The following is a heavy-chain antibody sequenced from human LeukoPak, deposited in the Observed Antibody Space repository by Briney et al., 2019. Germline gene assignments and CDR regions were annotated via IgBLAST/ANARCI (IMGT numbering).Heavy chain of an antibody. CDR1: GYTFTGYY. D-gene: IGHD3-9*01. V-gene: IGHV1-2*02. CDR2: IDPNSGGT. J-gene: IGHJ4*02. Sequence: ASVKVSCKASGYTFTGYYMHWVRQAPGQGPEWMGWIDPNSGGTNYPQKFQGRVTMTTDTSTSTAYMELRSLRSDDTAVYYCARMILLLGDVLTVPPRGFDYWGQGTLVTVSS. CDR3: ARMILLLGDVLTVPPRGFDY.